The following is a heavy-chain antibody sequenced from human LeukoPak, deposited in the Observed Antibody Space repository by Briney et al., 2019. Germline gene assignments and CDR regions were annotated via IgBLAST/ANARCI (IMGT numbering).Heavy chain of an antibody. D-gene: IGHD6-13*01. CDR1: GGTFSSYA. CDR3: ARVSIAAAGTSFYYMDV. J-gene: IGHJ6*03. Sequence: SVKVSCKASGGTFSSYAISWVRQAPGHGLEWMGGIIPIFGTANYAQKFQGRVTITTDESTSTAYMELSSLRSEDTAVYYCARVSIAAAGTSFYYMDVWGKGTTVTVSS. CDR2: IIPIFGTA. V-gene: IGHV1-69*05.